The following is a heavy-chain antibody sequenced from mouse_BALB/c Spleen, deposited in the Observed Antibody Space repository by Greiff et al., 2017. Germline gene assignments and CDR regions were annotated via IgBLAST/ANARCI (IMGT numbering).Heavy chain of an antibody. CDR2: ISSGSSTI. Sequence: EVQRVESGGGLVQPGGSRKLSCAASGFTFSSFGMHWVRQAPEKGLEWVAYISSGSSTIYYADTVKGRFTISRDNPKNTLFLQMTSLRSEDTAMYYCAREGYDYDGGDWGQGTTLTVSS. CDR1: GFTFSSFG. CDR3: AREGYDYDGGD. J-gene: IGHJ2*01. V-gene: IGHV5-17*02. D-gene: IGHD2-4*01.